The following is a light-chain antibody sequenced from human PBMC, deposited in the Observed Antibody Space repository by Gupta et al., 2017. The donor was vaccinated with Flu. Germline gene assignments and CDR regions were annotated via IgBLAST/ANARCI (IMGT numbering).Light chain of an antibody. CDR1: QSVSSN. CDR2: GAS. CDR3: QQYNNWPPWT. Sequence: ATLSVSPGERATLSCRASQSVSSNLAWYQQKPGQAPRPLIYGASTRATGIPARFSGSGSGTEFTLTISSRQSEDFAVYYCQQYNNWPPWTFGQGTKVEIK. V-gene: IGKV3-15*01. J-gene: IGKJ1*01.